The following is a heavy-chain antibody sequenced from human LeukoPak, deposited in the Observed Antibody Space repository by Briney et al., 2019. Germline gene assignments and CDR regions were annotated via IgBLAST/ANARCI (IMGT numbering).Heavy chain of an antibody. CDR2: IYADSGGT. CDR3: ARGRSDYYLDS. V-gene: IGHV1-2*02. D-gene: IGHD3-10*01. CDR1: GCTFTDYY. Sequence: ASLKVSCKASGCTFTDYYMHWVRQAPGHGLEWMGWIYADSGGTNYAQKFQGRVTMTRDTSISTAYMGLSRLTSDDTAVYYCARGRSDYYLDSWGQGTLVTVSS. J-gene: IGHJ4*02.